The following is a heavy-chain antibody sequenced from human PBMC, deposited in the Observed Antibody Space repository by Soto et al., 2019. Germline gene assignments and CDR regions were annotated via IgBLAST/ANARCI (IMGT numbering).Heavy chain of an antibody. CDR2: ISSSSGYT. CDR1: GLTFSDYY. Sequence: PGGSLRLSCAASGLTFSDYYMSWIRQAPGTGLEWVSYISSSSGYTNYADSVKGRFTISRDNSNNTLYLQMDSLRAEDTAVYYCARDKKPFNWSPSILKSYYYGMDVWGQGTTVTVSS. CDR3: ARDKKPFNWSPSILKSYYYGMDV. V-gene: IGHV3-11*06. D-gene: IGHD1-1*01. J-gene: IGHJ6*02.